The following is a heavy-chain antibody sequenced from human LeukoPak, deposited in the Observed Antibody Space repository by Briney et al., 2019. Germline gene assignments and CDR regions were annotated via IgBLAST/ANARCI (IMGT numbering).Heavy chain of an antibody. V-gene: IGHV1-8*01. J-gene: IGHJ5*02. D-gene: IGHD3-3*01. CDR1: GYTFTSYD. Sequence: ASVKVSCKASGYTFTSYDINWVRQATGQGLEWMGWMNPNSGNTGYAQKFQGRVTMTGNTSISTAYMELSSLRSEDTAVYYCARDQVVTIFGVVIGNHNWFDPWGQGTLVTVSS. CDR3: ARDQVVTIFGVVIGNHNWFDP. CDR2: MNPNSGNT.